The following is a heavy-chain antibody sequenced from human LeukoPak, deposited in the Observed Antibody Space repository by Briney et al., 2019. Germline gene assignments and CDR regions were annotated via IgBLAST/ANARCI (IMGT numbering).Heavy chain of an antibody. J-gene: IGHJ6*02. V-gene: IGHV1-8*01. CDR3: AGAQAAYDSGASHGYGMDV. CDR1: GYTFTSYD. Sequence: ASVTVSCKASGYTFTSYDMNWVRQAPGQGLEWMGGMNSNSSNTDYADTFQSRVTMTRNTSISTAYMELSSLRAEDTAVYYSAGAQAAYDSGASHGYGMDVWGQGTTVTVSS. D-gene: IGHD3-16*01. CDR2: MNSNSSNT.